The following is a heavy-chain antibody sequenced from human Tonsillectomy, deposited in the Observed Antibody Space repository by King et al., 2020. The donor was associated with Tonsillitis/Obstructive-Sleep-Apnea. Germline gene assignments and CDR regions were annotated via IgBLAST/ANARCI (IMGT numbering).Heavy chain of an antibody. CDR2: IYPGDSDI. CDR1: GSSFTSYW. CDR3: ASLGFWSGYYSFDWFDP. V-gene: IGHV5-51*01. Sequence: QLVQSGAEVKKPGESLKISCKGSGSSFTSYWIGWVRQMPGKGLEWMGIIYPGDSDIRYSPSFQGQVTISVDKYISTAYLQWSSLKASDNAMYYCASLGFWSGYYSFDWFDPWGQGTLVPVSS. J-gene: IGHJ5*02. D-gene: IGHD3-3*01.